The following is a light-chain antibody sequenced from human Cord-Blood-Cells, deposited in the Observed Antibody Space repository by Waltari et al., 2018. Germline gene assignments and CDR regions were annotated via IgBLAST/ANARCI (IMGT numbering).Light chain of an antibody. CDR1: ALTKQY. Sequence: SYELTQPPSVSVSPGQTARITCSGDALTKQYAYWYQQKPGQDPVLVIYKASERPSGIPERFSGSSSGTTVTLTISGVQAEDEADYYCQSADSSGTWVFGGGTKLTVL. CDR3: QSADSSGTWV. CDR2: KAS. J-gene: IGLJ3*02. V-gene: IGLV3-25*03.